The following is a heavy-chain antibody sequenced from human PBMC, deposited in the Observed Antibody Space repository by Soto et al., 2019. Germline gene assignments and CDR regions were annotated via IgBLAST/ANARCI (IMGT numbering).Heavy chain of an antibody. V-gene: IGHV3-30*18. CDR3: ANMVTAPPSYYGMDV. D-gene: IGHD2-21*02. CDR2: ISYDGSNK. CDR1: GFTFSSYG. J-gene: IGHJ6*02. Sequence: GGSLRLSCAASGFTFSSYGMHWVRQAPGKGLEWVAVISYDGSNKYYADSVKGRFTISRDNSKNTLYLQMNSLRAEDTAVYYCANMVTAPPSYYGMDVWGQGTTVTVSS.